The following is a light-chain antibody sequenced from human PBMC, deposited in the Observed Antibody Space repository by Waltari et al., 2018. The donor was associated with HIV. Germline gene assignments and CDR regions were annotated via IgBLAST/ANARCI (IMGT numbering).Light chain of an antibody. CDR1: QGISSH. CDR2: IAS. Sequence: DIQLTQSPSFMSASVGDRVTIPCRASQGISSHLAWYQHKPGKAPKLLIYIASTLQSGVPSRFSGSGSGTEFTLTISSLQPEDFATYYCQQRNSYPHTFGQGTKLEIK. J-gene: IGKJ2*01. CDR3: QQRNSYPHT. V-gene: IGKV1-9*01.